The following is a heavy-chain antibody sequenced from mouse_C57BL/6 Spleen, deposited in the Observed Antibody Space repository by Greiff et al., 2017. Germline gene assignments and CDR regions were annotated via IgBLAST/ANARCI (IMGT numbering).Heavy chain of an antibody. CDR2: ISSGGSYT. Sequence: DVKLVESGGDLVKPGGSLKLSCAASGFTFSSYGMSWVRQTPDKRLEWVATISSGGSYTYYPDSVKGRFTISRDNAKNTLYLQMSSLKSEDTAMYYCARHPSRAVYAMDYWSQGTSVTVSS. CDR1: GFTFSSYG. J-gene: IGHJ4*01. CDR3: ARHPSRAVYAMDY. V-gene: IGHV5-6*02. D-gene: IGHD3-1*01.